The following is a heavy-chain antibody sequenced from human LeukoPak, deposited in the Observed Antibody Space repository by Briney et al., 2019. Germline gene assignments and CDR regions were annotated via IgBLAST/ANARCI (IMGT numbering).Heavy chain of an antibody. CDR2: IYYSDST. D-gene: IGHD4-17*01. CDR3: ARDSNGDNTNDAFDI. CDR1: GGSISNYF. J-gene: IGHJ3*02. Sequence: SETLSLTCTVSGGSISNYFWSWVRQPPGKGLECIGYIYYSDSTNYNPSLKSRVTISVDKSKNQFSLKLSSVTAADTAVYYCARDSNGDNTNDAFDIWGQGTMVTVSS. V-gene: IGHV4-59*12.